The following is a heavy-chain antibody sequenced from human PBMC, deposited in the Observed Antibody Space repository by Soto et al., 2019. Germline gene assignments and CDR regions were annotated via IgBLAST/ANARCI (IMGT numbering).Heavy chain of an antibody. J-gene: IGHJ6*02. CDR3: ATYEEDSDYYYYGLYV. Sequence: SQSLSLTCVISGDSVSSSSVAWNWVRQSPSRGLEWLGRTYYRSRWYSDFAVSVRGRIVINADTSKNQFSLQLNSVTPEDTAVYFCATYEEDSDYYYYGLYVWGQGTTVTVSS. D-gene: IGHD2-15*01. V-gene: IGHV6-1*01. CDR1: GDSVSSSSVA. CDR2: TYYRSRWYS.